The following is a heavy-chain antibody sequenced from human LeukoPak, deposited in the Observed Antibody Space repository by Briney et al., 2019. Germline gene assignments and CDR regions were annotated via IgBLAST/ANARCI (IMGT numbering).Heavy chain of an antibody. CDR3: AKHSMFGGGHFDY. V-gene: IGHV3-23*01. CDR2: ISSGRTT. D-gene: IGHD3-16*01. CDR1: GFTSSTYA. J-gene: IGHJ4*02. Sequence: GGSLRLSCAGSGFTSSTYAMSWVRQAPGKGLEWVSAISSGRTTYYVDSVKGRFTVSRDNSKNTLYLQMNSLRAEDTAVYYCAKHSMFGGGHFDYWGQGTLVTVSS.